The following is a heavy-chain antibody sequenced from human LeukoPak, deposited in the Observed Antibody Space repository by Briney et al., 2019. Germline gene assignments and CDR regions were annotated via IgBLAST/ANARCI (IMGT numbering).Heavy chain of an antibody. J-gene: IGHJ4*02. CDR2: MNPNSGNT. CDR3: ARRIRGAPTDY. Sequence: GASVKVSCKASGYTFTTYDLNWVRQAPGQGLEWMGWMNPNSGNTGYAQKFQGSVTMTRNISITTAYMELSNLTSEDTAVYYCARRIRGAPTDYWGQGTLVTVSS. V-gene: IGHV1-8*01. CDR1: GYTFTTYD. D-gene: IGHD3-10*01.